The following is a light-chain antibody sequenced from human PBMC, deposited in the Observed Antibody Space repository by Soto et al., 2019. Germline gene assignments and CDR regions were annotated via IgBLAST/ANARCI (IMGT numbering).Light chain of an antibody. CDR2: DAS. CDR3: QQRSNWPPMYT. Sequence: EIVLTQSPATLSLSPGERATLSCRASQSVSSYLAWYQQKPGQAPRRLIYDASNRATGITARFSGSGSGTDITLTISSLETEDFAFDYCQQRSNWPPMYTFGQGTKLEIK. V-gene: IGKV3-11*01. CDR1: QSVSSY. J-gene: IGKJ2*01.